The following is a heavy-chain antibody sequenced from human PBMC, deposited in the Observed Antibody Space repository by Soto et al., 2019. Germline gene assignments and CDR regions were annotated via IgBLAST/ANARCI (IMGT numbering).Heavy chain of an antibody. CDR2: IYYSGST. Sequence: SETLSLTCPVSGGSISSYYWSWIRQPPGKGLEWIGYIYYSGSTNYNPSLKSRVTISVDTSKNQFSLKLSSVTAADTAVYYCARVALQTSLYSSSWPLYYFDYWGQGTLVTVSS. V-gene: IGHV4-59*01. J-gene: IGHJ4*02. D-gene: IGHD6-13*01. CDR1: GGSISSYY. CDR3: ARVALQTSLYSSSWPLYYFDY.